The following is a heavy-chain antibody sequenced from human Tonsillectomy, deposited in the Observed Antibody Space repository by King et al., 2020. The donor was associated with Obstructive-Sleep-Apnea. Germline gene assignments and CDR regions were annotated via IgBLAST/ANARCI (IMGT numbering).Heavy chain of an antibody. CDR2: ISFDGSNK. J-gene: IGHJ6*02. CDR1: GFTFSSYA. D-gene: IGHD2-2*03. CDR3: ARVVDIVVVTGTKYYYYYAMDV. V-gene: IGHV3-30*04. Sequence: VQLVESGGGVVQPGRSLRLSCGASGFTFSSYAMHWVRQAPGKGLEWGSVISFDGSNKYYADSVKGRFTISRNNSKNTLYLQMNSLRAEDTAVYYCARVVDIVVVTGTKYYYYYAMDVWGQGTTVTVSS.